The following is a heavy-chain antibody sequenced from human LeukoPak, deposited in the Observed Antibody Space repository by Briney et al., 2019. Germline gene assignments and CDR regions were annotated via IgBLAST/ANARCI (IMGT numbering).Heavy chain of an antibody. V-gene: IGHV4-59*01. D-gene: IGHD1-7*01. J-gene: IGHJ6*03. CDR2: IYYSGST. Sequence: PSETLSLTCTVSGGSISSYYWSWIRQPPGKGLEWIVYIYYSGSTNYNPSLKSRVTISVDTSKNQFSLKLSSVTAADTAVYYCARDRGTGTTIGWVGTFYYMDVWGKGTTVTVSS. CDR3: ARDRGTGTTIGWVGTFYYMDV. CDR1: GGSISSYY.